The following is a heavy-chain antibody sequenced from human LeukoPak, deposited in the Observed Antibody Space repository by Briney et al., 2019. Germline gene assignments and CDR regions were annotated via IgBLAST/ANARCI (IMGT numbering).Heavy chain of an antibody. CDR3: ARDPYYGSGSYAY. CDR2: ISSSGSTI. V-gene: IGHV3-48*03. CDR1: GFILSIYE. D-gene: IGHD3-10*01. J-gene: IGHJ4*02. Sequence: TGGSLRLSCAASGFILSIYEVNSVRQAPGKGLEWVSYISSSGSTIYYADSVKGRFTISRDNAKNSLYLQMNSLRAEDTAVYYCARDPYYGSGSYAYWGQGTLVTVSS.